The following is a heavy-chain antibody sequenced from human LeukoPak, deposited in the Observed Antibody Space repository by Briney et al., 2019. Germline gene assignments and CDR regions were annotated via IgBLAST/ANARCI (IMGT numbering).Heavy chain of an antibody. CDR2: IYYSGST. V-gene: IGHV4-39*07. J-gene: IGHJ4*02. Sequence: PSETLSLTCTVSGGSISSSSYYWGWIRQPPGKGLEWIGSIYYSGSTYYNPSLKSRVTISVDTSKNQFSLKLSSVTAADTAVYYCASSNGDYFIKIFDYWGQGTLVTVSS. D-gene: IGHD4-17*01. CDR3: ASSNGDYFIKIFDY. CDR1: GGSISSSSYY.